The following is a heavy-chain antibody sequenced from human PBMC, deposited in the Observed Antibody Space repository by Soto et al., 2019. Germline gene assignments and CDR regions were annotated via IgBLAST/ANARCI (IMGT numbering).Heavy chain of an antibody. CDR1: GFTFSNAW. CDR2: IKSKTDGGTT. Sequence: GGSLRLSCAASGFTFSNAWMSWVRQAPGKGLEWVGRIKSKTDGGTTDYAAPVKGRFTIPREDSKNTLYLQMNSLKTEDTAVYYCTTDPHCSGGSCYDYYYYYMDVWGKGTTVTVSS. CDR3: TTDPHCSGGSCYDYYYYYMDV. D-gene: IGHD2-15*01. V-gene: IGHV3-15*01. J-gene: IGHJ6*03.